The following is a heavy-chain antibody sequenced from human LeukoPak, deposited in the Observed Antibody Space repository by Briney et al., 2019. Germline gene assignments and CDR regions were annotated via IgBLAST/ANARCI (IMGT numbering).Heavy chain of an antibody. J-gene: IGHJ6*03. D-gene: IGHD3-10*01. CDR3: ARDHRGSGSRYYYYYMDV. CDR2: ISWKSGSI. V-gene: IGHV3-9*01. Sequence: GGSLRLSCAASGFTFDDYAMLWVRQAPGKGLEWVSGISWKSGSIVYADSVRGRFTITRDNAKNSLYLQMNSLRAEDTAVYYCARDHRGSGSRYYYYYMDVWGKGTTVIVSS. CDR1: GFTFDDYA.